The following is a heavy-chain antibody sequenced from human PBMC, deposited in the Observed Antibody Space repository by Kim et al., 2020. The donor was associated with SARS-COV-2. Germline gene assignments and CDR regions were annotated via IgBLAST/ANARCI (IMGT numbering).Heavy chain of an antibody. CDR2: IDIKSGGT. V-gene: IGHV1-2*02. D-gene: IGHD1-26*01. J-gene: IGHJ4*02. CDR1: GFTFTDFY. Sequence: ASVKVSCKASGFTFTDFYMHWVRQAPGQGLEWMGRIDIKSGGTKYPQKFQGRVTLTRDTSISAAYMDLTGLESDDTALYYCAREPPGRGSPDFWAQGTQVTVSS. CDR3: AREPPGRGSPDF.